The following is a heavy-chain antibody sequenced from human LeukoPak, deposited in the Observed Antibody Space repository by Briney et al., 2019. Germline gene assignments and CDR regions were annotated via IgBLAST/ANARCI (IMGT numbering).Heavy chain of an antibody. V-gene: IGHV3-30*18. CDR3: AKSGYSSSWYIYYYYYYGMDV. CDR2: ILYDGSRK. J-gene: IGHJ6*02. D-gene: IGHD6-13*01. Sequence: GGSLRLSCAASGFSFSSYGMHWVRQAPGKGLEWVAMILYDGSRKYYVASVKGRFTISRDNSKNMLYLQMNSLRAEDTAVYYCAKSGYSSSWYIYYYYYYGMDVWGQGTTVTVSS. CDR1: GFSFSSYG.